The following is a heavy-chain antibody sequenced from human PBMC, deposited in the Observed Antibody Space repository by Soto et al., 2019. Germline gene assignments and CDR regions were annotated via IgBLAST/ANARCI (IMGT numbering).Heavy chain of an antibody. CDR1: GGAISGYY. CDR2: IYSDGTT. Sequence: PSETLSLTCTVSGGAISGYYWSWVRQPAGNGLEWVGRIYSDGTTNYSPSLKSRVTMSLDTSKDQFSLHLNSVTAADTAVYYCSRVGCSNSKCYTRGMDVWGQGTTVTVSS. V-gene: IGHV4-4*07. CDR3: SRVGCSNSKCYTRGMDV. J-gene: IGHJ6*02. D-gene: IGHD2-2*01.